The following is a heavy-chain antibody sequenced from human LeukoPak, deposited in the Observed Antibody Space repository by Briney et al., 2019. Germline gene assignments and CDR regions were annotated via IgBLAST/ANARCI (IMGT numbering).Heavy chain of an antibody. V-gene: IGHV4-34*01. CDR3: ARGPYYYDSSGSP. Sequence: SETLSLTCAVYGGSFRGYYWSWIRQPPGKGLEWMGEINHSGSTNYNPSLKSRVTISVDTSKNQFSLKLSSVTAADTAVYYCARGPYYYDSSGSPWGQGTMVTVSS. J-gene: IGHJ3*01. D-gene: IGHD3-22*01. CDR2: INHSGST. CDR1: GGSFRGYY.